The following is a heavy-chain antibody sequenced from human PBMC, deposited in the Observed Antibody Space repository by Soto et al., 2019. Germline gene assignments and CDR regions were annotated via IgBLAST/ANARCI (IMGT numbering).Heavy chain of an antibody. CDR2: IYHNADT. Sequence: QLQLQESGSGLVKPSQTLSLTCAVSGGSVSISGYSWSWIRQLPGKGLEWIGYIYHNADTYYNPSLESRVTMSVDRSKNQFSLKLKSVTVADTAVYYCARGISATGPYWFFDLWGRGTLVTVSS. CDR1: GGSVSISGYS. J-gene: IGHJ2*01. CDR3: ARGISATGPYWFFDL. D-gene: IGHD6-13*01. V-gene: IGHV4-30-2*01.